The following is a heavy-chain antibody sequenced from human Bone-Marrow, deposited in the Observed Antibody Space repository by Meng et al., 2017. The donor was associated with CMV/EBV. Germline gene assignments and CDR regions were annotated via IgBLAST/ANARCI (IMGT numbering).Heavy chain of an antibody. V-gene: IGHV3-30*03. J-gene: IGHJ4*02. CDR2: ISYDGSNK. CDR3: AREGGPIAAAGTFHY. CDR1: GFTFSRAW. Sequence: GESLKISCAASGFTFSRAWLTWVRQAPGKGLEWVAVISYDGSNKYYADSVKGRFTISRDNSKNTLYLQMNSLRAEDTAVYYCAREGGPIAAAGTFHYWGQGTLVTVSS. D-gene: IGHD6-13*01.